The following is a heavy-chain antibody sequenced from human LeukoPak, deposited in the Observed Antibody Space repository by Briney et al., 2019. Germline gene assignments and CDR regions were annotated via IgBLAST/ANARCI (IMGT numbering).Heavy chain of an antibody. CDR1: GFTFGDYA. D-gene: IGHD2-2*01. J-gene: IGHJ4*02. V-gene: IGHV3-49*04. CDR3: TRLVPYLDY. CDR2: IRSKVYGETT. Sequence: GGSLRLSCTASGFTFGDYAMSWARQAPGQGLEWLGFIRSKVYGETTEYAASVKGRFTVSRDDSNSLAYLEMNSLQTEDTAVYYCTRLVPYLDYWGQGTLVAVSS.